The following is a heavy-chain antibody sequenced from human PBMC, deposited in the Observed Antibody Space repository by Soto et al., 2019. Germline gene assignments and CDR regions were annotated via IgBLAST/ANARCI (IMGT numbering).Heavy chain of an antibody. CDR2: ISAYNGNT. Sequence: AASVKVSCKASGYTFTSYGISWVRQAPGQGLEWMGWISAYNGNTNYAQKLQGRVTMTTDTSTSTAYMELRSLRSDDTAVYYCARVRITFGGVIVIPDAFDIWGQGTMVTVS. V-gene: IGHV1-18*04. CDR3: ARVRITFGGVIVIPDAFDI. CDR1: GYTFTSYG. D-gene: IGHD3-16*02. J-gene: IGHJ3*02.